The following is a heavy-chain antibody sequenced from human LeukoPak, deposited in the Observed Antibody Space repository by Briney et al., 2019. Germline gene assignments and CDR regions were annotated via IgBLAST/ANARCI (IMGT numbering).Heavy chain of an antibody. CDR1: GYTFTSYF. CDR3: AREGAHSSSPGFLDY. D-gene: IGHD6-6*01. V-gene: IGHV1-46*01. CDR2: INPSAGNT. J-gene: IGHJ4*02. Sequence: GASVKVSCKASGYTFTSYFMHWVRQAPGQGLEWMGLINPSAGNTNYAQKFQGRVTLTRDTSTSTVYMDLSSLISEDTAVYYCAREGAHSSSPGFLDYWGQGTLVTVSS.